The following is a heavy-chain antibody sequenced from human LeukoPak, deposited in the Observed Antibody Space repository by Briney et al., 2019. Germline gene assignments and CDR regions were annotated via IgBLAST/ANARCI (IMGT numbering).Heavy chain of an antibody. J-gene: IGHJ4*02. CDR1: GFTFSSYV. D-gene: IGHD3-3*01. CDR3: AKDRFGSFYYFDY. V-gene: IGHV3-30*02. Sequence: TGGSLRLSCAASGFTFSSYVMHWVRQAPGKGLEWVAFIWYDGSNKYYADSVKGRFTISRDNSKNTLYLQVNSLRAEDTAVYYCAKDRFGSFYYFDYWGQGNLVTVSS. CDR2: IWYDGSNK.